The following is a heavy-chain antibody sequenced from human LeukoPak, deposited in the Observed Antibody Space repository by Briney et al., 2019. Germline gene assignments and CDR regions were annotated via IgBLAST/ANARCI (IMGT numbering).Heavy chain of an antibody. Sequence: SETLSLTCTVSGGSISSGGFYWSWIRQHPGKGLEWIGYIYYSGSTDYNPSLKSRITISRDTSKNQFSLKLSSVTAADTAVYYCARSYYYDSSGPNWFRHRGQGTLVTVSS. D-gene: IGHD3-22*01. CDR1: GGSISSGGFY. J-gene: IGHJ1*01. CDR2: IYYSGST. V-gene: IGHV4-31*03. CDR3: ARSYYYDSSGPNWFRH.